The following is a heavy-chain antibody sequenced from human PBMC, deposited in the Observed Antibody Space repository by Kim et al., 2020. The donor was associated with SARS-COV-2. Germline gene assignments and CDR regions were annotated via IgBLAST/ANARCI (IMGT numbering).Heavy chain of an antibody. J-gene: IGHJ6*02. V-gene: IGHV1-69*04. CDR2: IIPILGIA. D-gene: IGHD2-15*01. CDR3: ARGDLYGRDYYYYGMDV. CDR1: GGTFSSYA. Sequence: SVKVSCKASGGTFSSYAISWVRQAPGQGLEWMGRIIPILGIANYAQKFQGRVTITADKSTSTAYMELSSLRSEDTAVYYCARGDLYGRDYYYYGMDVWGQGTTVTVSS.